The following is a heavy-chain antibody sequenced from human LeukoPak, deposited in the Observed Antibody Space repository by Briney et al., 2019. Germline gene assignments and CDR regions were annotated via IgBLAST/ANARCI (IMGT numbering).Heavy chain of an antibody. Sequence: GASVKVSCKASGGTFSSYAISWVRQAPGQGLEWMGRIIPIFGTANYAQKFQSRVTITTDESTSTAYMELSSLRDEDTAVYYCARGESARAAFDIWGQGTMVTVSS. CDR1: GGTFSSYA. CDR3: ARGESARAAFDI. CDR2: IIPIFGTA. J-gene: IGHJ3*02. V-gene: IGHV1-69*05.